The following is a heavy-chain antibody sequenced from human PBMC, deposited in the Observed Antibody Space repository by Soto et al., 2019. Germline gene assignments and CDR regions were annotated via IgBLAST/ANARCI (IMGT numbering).Heavy chain of an antibody. CDR2: IFWDDDK. CDR3: AHLPWKQLWPRAPVVY. J-gene: IGHJ4*02. V-gene: IGHV2-5*02. D-gene: IGHD5-18*01. CDR1: GFSLSTSGVG. Sequence: SGPTLVNPTQTLTLTCTFSGFSLSTSGVGVGWIRQPPGKALGWLGIIFWDDDKRYRPSLKSRVTITKDTSKNQLVLTMTNMDPVDTATYYCAHLPWKQLWPRAPVVYWGQGTLVTVSS.